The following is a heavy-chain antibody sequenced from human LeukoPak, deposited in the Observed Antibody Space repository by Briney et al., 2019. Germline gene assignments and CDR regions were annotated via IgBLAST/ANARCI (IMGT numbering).Heavy chain of an antibody. Sequence: SVKVSCKASGGTFSSYAISWVRQAPGQGLEWMGGIIPIFGTANYAQKFQGRVTITAEKSTSTAYMELSSLRSEDTAVYYCARADPFYGSGSYAGSWFDPWGQGTLVIVSS. V-gene: IGHV1-69*06. CDR3: ARADPFYGSGSYAGSWFDP. J-gene: IGHJ5*02. D-gene: IGHD3-10*01. CDR1: GGTFSSYA. CDR2: IIPIFGTA.